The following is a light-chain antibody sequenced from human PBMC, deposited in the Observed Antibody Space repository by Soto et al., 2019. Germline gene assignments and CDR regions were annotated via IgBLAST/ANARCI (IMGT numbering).Light chain of an antibody. V-gene: IGKV3-20*01. CDR2: LTS. J-gene: IGKJ1*01. CDR1: RAVNTR. CDR3: QPYGSSGT. Sequence: EIVLTQSPATLSAFPGDRVTLSCRASRAVNTRLAWYQHKPGQAPRLLIYLTSNRATGIPDRFSGSGSGTDFTLTISRMEPEDFAVDYCQPYGSSGTFGQGTKVDIK.